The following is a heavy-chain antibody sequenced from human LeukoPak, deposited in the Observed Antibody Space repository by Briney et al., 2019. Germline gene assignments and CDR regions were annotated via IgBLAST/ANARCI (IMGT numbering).Heavy chain of an antibody. CDR2: ISYDGSNK. Sequence: GRSLRLSCAASGFTFSSYGMHWVRQAPGKGLEWVAVISYDGSNKYYADSVKGRFTISRDNSKNTLYLQMNSLRAEDTAVYYCAKERSSGWSAFDYWGQGTLVTVSS. D-gene: IGHD6-19*01. J-gene: IGHJ4*02. CDR1: GFTFSSYG. V-gene: IGHV3-30*18. CDR3: AKERSSGWSAFDY.